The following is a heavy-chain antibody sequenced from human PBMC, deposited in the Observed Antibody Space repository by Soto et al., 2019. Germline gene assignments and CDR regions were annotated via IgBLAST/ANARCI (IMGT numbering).Heavy chain of an antibody. Sequence: GGSLRLSCAASGFTFSSYWMHWVRQAPGKGLVWVSRINSDGSSTSYADSVKGRFTISRDNAKNTLYLQMNSLRAEGTAVYYCARDWGSATTGYYYYYGMDVWGQGTTVTVPS. J-gene: IGHJ6*02. CDR3: ARDWGSATTGYYYYYGMDV. V-gene: IGHV3-74*01. D-gene: IGHD3-16*01. CDR1: GFTFSSYW. CDR2: INSDGSST.